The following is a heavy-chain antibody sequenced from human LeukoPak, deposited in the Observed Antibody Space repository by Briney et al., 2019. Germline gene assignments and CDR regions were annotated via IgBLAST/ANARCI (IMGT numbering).Heavy chain of an antibody. CDR1: GFTFRSYA. V-gene: IGHV3-66*01. Sequence: GGSLRLSCAASGFTFRSYAMSWVRHTPGKGLEWVSVIYSGGSTYYADSVKGRFTISRDNSKNTLYLQMNSLRAEDTAVYYCASSPAYGPGDYWGQGTLVTVSS. CDR3: ASSPAYGPGDY. J-gene: IGHJ4*02. D-gene: IGHD4-17*01. CDR2: IYSGGST.